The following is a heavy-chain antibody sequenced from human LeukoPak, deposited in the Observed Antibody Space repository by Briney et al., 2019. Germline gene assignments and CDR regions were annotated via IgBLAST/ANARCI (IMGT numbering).Heavy chain of an antibody. CDR3: VKGRVVPAAPLDY. J-gene: IGHJ4*02. D-gene: IGHD2-2*01. V-gene: IGHV3-64D*06. Sequence: PGGSLRLSCSASGFTFSSYAMHWVRQAPGKGLEYVSAISSNGGSTYYADSVKGRFTISRDSSKNTLYLQMSSLRAEDTAVYYCVKGRVVPAAPLDYWGQGTLVTVSS. CDR2: ISSNGGST. CDR1: GFTFSSYA.